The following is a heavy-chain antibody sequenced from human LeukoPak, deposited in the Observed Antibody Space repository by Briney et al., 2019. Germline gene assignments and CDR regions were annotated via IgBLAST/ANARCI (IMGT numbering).Heavy chain of an antibody. CDR2: IRQDGSEK. Sequence: GGSLRLSCEVSGFTFTDYWMNGVRQAPGKGPEWVASIRQDGSEKTYVDSVKGRFTISRDNTKNSLSLQLNGLRAEDTAVYYCARDGTAAGLYFDLWGQGTLVTVSS. D-gene: IGHD6-13*01. CDR3: ARDGTAAGLYFDL. J-gene: IGHJ4*01. V-gene: IGHV3-7*01. CDR1: GFTFTDYW.